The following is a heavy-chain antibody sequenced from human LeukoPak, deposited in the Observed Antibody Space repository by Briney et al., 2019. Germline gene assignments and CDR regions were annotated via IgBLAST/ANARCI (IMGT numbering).Heavy chain of an antibody. J-gene: IGHJ4*02. Sequence: GGSLRLSCAASGFTFSSYAMSWVRQAPGKGLEWVAFIRYDGSNKYYADSVKGRFTISRDNSKNTLYLQMNSLRAEDTAVYYCARDQYLDYRGQGTLVTVSS. CDR3: ARDQYLDY. V-gene: IGHV3-30*02. CDR1: GFTFSSYA. CDR2: IRYDGSNK.